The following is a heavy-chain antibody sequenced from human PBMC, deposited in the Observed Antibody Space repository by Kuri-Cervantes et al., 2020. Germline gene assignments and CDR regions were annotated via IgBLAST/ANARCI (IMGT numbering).Heavy chain of an antibody. D-gene: IGHD3-22*01. CDR2: ISYDRSNK. V-gene: IGHV3-30*19. CDR1: GFTFSSYG. J-gene: IGHJ3*02. Sequence: GESLKISCAASGFTFSSYGMHWVRQAPGKGLEWVAVISYDRSNKYYADSVKGRFTISRDNSKNTLYLQMNSLRAEDTAVYYCARDAGPYYRWVGAFDIWGQGTMVTVSS. CDR3: ARDAGPYYRWVGAFDI.